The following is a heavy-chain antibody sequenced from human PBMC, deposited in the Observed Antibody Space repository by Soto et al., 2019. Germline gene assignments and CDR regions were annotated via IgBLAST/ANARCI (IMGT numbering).Heavy chain of an antibody. Sequence: GGSLRLSCAASGFTFSSFSMNWVRQAPGKGLEWLSYITSSSITIYYADSVKGRFTISRDNSKNTLYLQMNSLRAEDTAVYYCAREVYGWGSFDYWGQGTLVTVSS. CDR1: GFTFSSFS. CDR3: AREVYGWGSFDY. CDR2: ITSSSITI. D-gene: IGHD3-10*01. V-gene: IGHV3-48*01. J-gene: IGHJ4*02.